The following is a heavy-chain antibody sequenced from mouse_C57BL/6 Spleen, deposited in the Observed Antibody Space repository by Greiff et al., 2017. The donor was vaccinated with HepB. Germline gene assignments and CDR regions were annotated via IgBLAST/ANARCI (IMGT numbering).Heavy chain of an antibody. Sequence: QVHVKQPGAELVKPGASVKLSCKASGYTFTSYWMHWVKQRPGQGLEWIGMIHPNSGSTNYNEKFKSKATLTVDKSSSTSYMQLSSLTSADSAVYYGARWGDYDAEYAMDYWGQGTSVTVSS. D-gene: IGHD2-4*01. V-gene: IGHV1-64*01. J-gene: IGHJ4*01. CDR2: IHPNSGST. CDR1: GYTFTSYW. CDR3: ARWGDYDAEYAMDY.